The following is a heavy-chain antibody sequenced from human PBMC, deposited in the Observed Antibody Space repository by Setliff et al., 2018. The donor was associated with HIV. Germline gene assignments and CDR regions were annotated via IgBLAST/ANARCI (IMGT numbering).Heavy chain of an antibody. V-gene: IGHV4-39*01. J-gene: IGHJ6*03. Sequence: SETLSLTGTVAGHSISSSNYYWGWIRQPPGKGLEWIGSIYYSGSTYYNPSLKSRVTISVDTSKNQFSLKLSYVTAADTAVYYCARHVVVFGVVIIVDYYMDVWGKGTTVTAP. CDR3: ARHVVVFGVVIIVDYYMDV. CDR1: GHSISSSNYY. CDR2: IYYSGST. D-gene: IGHD3-3*01.